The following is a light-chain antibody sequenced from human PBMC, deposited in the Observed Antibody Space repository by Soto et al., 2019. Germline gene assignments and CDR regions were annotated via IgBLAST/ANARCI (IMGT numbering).Light chain of an antibody. CDR3: QHLNTYPHT. CDR1: ASISSW. J-gene: IGKJ3*01. Sequence: DIQMTQSPSTLSASVGDRVTITCRASASISSWLAWYQQQPGKAPKLLIYKSSILENGVPSRFSGSGSGTEFTLTISSLQPEDFATYYCQHLNTYPHTFGPGTKVDIK. V-gene: IGKV1-5*03. CDR2: KSS.